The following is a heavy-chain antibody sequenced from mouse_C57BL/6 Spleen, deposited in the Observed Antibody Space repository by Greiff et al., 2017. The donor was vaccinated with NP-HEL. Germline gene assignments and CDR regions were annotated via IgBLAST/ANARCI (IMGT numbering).Heavy chain of an antibody. CDR2: INPYNGGT. CDR3: ARPGDGYYEPYWYFDV. D-gene: IGHD2-3*01. V-gene: IGHV1-19*01. CDR1: GYTFTDYY. J-gene: IGHJ1*03. Sequence: EVQLQQSGPVLVKPGASVKMSCKASGYTFTDYYMNWVKQSHGKSLEWIGVINPYNGGTSYNQKFKGKATLTVDKSSSTAYMELNSLTSEDSAVYYGARPGDGYYEPYWYFDVWGTGTTVTVSS.